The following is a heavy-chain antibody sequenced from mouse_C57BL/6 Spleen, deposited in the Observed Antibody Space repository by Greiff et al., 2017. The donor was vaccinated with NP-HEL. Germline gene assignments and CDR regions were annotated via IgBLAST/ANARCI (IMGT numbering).Heavy chain of an antibody. CDR3: ARRKDYYGSRPSYYAMDY. CDR2: IDPSDSYT. J-gene: IGHJ4*01. D-gene: IGHD1-1*01. CDR1: GYTFTSYW. V-gene: IGHV1-50*01. Sequence: QVQLQQPGAELVKPGASVKLSCKASGYTFTSYWMQWVKQRPGQGLEWIGEIDPSDSYTNYNQKFKGKATLTVDTSSSTAYMQLSSLTSEDSAVYYCARRKDYYGSRPSYYAMDYWGQGTSVTVSS.